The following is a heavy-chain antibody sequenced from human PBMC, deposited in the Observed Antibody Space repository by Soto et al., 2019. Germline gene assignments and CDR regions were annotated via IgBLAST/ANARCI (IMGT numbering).Heavy chain of an antibody. Sequence: ASVKVSCKASGYTFTGYYMHWVRQAPGQGLEWMGWINPNSGGTNYAQKFQGRVTMTRDTSISTAYMELSRLRSDDTAVYYCARVAAQDFWSGYLGYYYYGMDVWGQGTTAT. D-gene: IGHD3-3*01. CDR2: INPNSGGT. V-gene: IGHV1-2*02. J-gene: IGHJ6*02. CDR1: GYTFTGYY. CDR3: ARVAAQDFWSGYLGYYYYGMDV.